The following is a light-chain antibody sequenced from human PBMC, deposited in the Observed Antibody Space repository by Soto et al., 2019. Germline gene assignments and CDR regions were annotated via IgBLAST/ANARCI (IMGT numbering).Light chain of an antibody. J-gene: IGKJ3*01. CDR3: QQTYSAPFT. CDR1: QNINTY. V-gene: IGKV1-39*01. Sequence: DIQMTQSPYSLSAAVGDRVTIACRASQNINTYLNWYQQKPGKAPKLLIFDAASLQSGVPSRFSGGGSRTDFTLTITSLQPEDFATYYCQQTYSAPFTFGPGTQVDIK. CDR2: DAA.